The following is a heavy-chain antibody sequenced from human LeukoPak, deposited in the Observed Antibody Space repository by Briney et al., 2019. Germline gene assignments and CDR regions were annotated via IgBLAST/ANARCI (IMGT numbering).Heavy chain of an antibody. CDR2: ISSSSSYI. CDR3: AREYGGNSEPNWFDR. V-gene: IGHV3-21*01. D-gene: IGHD4-23*01. Sequence: GGPLRLSCAASGFTFSSYSMNGVRQAPGKGREWVSSISSSSSYIYYADSVKGRFTISRDNDKNSLYLQMNSLRAEDTAVYYCAREYGGNSEPNWFDRWGQGTLVTVSS. J-gene: IGHJ5*02. CDR1: GFTFSSYS.